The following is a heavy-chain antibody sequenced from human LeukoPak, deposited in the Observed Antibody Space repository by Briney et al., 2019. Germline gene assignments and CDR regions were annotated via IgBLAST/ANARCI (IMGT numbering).Heavy chain of an antibody. CDR2: ISWDGGST. D-gene: IGHD2-21*02. CDR1: GFTFDDYT. J-gene: IGHJ4*02. Sequence: GGSLRLSCAASGFTFDDYTMHWVRQAPGKGLEWVSLISWDGGSTYYADSVKGRFTISRDNSKNSLYLQMNSQRTEDTALYYCAKVNRAYCGGDCYLLDYWGQGTLVTVSS. CDR3: AKVNRAYCGGDCYLLDY. V-gene: IGHV3-43*01.